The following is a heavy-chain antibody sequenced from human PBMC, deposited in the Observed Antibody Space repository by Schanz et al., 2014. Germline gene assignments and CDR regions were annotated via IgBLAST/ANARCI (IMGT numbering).Heavy chain of an antibody. CDR3: ARDGEAAAGCDY. CDR2: INPSGGST. D-gene: IGHD6-13*01. CDR1: GYTFTSYY. Sequence: QVQLVQSGAEVKKPGASVKVSCKASGYTFTSYYMHWVRQAPGQGLEWMGIINPSGGSTSYAQKCQGRVATSRDTSTSTVYMELSSLRSEDTAVYYCARDGEAAAGCDYSRQGTLIAASA. J-gene: IGHJ4*02. V-gene: IGHV1-46*03.